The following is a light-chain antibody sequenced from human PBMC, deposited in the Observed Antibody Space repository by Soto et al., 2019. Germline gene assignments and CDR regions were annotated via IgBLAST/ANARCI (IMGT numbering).Light chain of an antibody. J-gene: IGLJ1*01. V-gene: IGLV2-8*01. CDR1: SGDIGGYDY. CDR2: EVT. Sequence: QSVLTQPPSASGSPGQSVTISCTGTSGDIGGYDYVSWYQQHPGKAPKLMIYEVTKRPLGVPDRFSGSKSGNTASLTVSGLQAEDEADYYCSSYAGSNNPYVFGTGTKLTFL. CDR3: SSYAGSNNPYV.